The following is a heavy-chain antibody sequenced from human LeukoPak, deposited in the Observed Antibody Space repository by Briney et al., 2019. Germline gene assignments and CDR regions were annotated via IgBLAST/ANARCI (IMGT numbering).Heavy chain of an antibody. CDR1: GFTVSSNY. V-gene: IGHV3-53*01. J-gene: IGHJ3*02. Sequence: PGGSLRLSCAASGFTVSSNYMSWVRQAPGKGLEWVSVIYSGGSTYYADSVKGRFTISRDNSKNTLYLQMNSLRAEDTAVYYCARGWFGELFLAFDIWGQGTMVTVSS. CDR2: IYSGGST. D-gene: IGHD3-10*01. CDR3: ARGWFGELFLAFDI.